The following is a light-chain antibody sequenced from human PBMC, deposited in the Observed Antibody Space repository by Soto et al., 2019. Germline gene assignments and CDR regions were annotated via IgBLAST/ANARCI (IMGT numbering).Light chain of an antibody. V-gene: IGLV2-14*01. CDR2: DVT. CDR1: SSDIGDYDY. CDR3: CSYTDIALDVV. J-gene: IGLJ2*01. Sequence: QSALTQPASVSGSPGQSITISCTGTSSDIGDYDYVSWYQHLPGKAPKLLIFDVTLRPSGVSDRFSGSKSGNTASLTISGVRPEDEADYYCCSYTDIALDVVFGGGTKLTVL.